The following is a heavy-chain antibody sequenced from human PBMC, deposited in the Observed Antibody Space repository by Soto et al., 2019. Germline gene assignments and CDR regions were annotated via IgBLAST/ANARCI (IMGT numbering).Heavy chain of an antibody. CDR3: AAELYSGGRCCSFDI. Sequence: ASVKVSCKASGFTSSNSAVQWVRQARGQRLEWMGWIVVGAGNTNYAQELQGRLTITRDVSTNTAYMELRGLRSEDTAVYYCAAELYSGGRCCSFDIWGQGTMVTVSS. CDR1: GFTSSNSA. CDR2: IVVGAGNT. D-gene: IGHD2-15*01. J-gene: IGHJ3*02. V-gene: IGHV1-58*01.